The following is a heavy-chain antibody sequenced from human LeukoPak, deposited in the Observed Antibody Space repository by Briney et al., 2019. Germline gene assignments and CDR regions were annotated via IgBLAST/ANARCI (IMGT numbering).Heavy chain of an antibody. CDR1: GNTLTGYY. Sequence: AVKVTCDASGNTLTGYYRHWVPQTPGQGLKWMGRINPNSGGTNYAQKFQGRVTMTRDTYISTAYMELSRLRSDDTAVYYCARGFPYYYMDVWGKGNTVPVSS. D-gene: IGHD2-21*01. J-gene: IGHJ6*03. CDR3: ARGFPYYYMDV. V-gene: IGHV1-2*06. CDR2: INPNSGGT.